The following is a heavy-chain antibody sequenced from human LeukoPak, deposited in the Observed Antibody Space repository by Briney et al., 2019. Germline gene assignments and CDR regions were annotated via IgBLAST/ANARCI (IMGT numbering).Heavy chain of an antibody. CDR2: INHSGST. CDR1: GGSFSGYY. J-gene: IGHJ4*02. Sequence: PSETLSLTCAVYGGSFSGYYWSWIRQPPGKGLEWIGEINHSGSTNYNPSLKSRITISVDTSKNHFSLKLSSVTAADTAVYYCARGYYDVLIGKGYVDYWGQGNLVTVSS. V-gene: IGHV4-34*01. CDR3: ARGYYDVLIGKGYVDY. D-gene: IGHD3-9*01.